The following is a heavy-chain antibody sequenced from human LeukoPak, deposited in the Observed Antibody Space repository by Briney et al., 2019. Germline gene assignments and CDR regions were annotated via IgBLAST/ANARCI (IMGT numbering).Heavy chain of an antibody. D-gene: IGHD1-26*01. CDR3: ARDAVIVNSYYFDY. J-gene: IGHJ4*02. V-gene: IGHV4-61*01. Sequence: SETLSLTCTVSGGSVSSGSYYWSWIRQPPGKGLEWIGYIYYSGSTNYNPSLKSRVTISVDTSKNQFSLKLSSVTAADTAVYYCARDAVIVNSYYFDYWGQGTLVTVSS. CDR1: GGSVSSGSYY. CDR2: IYYSGST.